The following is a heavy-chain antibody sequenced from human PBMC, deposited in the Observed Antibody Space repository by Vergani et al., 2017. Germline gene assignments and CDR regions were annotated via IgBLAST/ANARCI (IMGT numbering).Heavy chain of an antibody. V-gene: IGHV4-34*01. Sequence: QVQLQQWGGGLLKPSETLSLTCVVNGGSFTSYHWTWIRQSPGGGLEWVGDIDHTGRPDYNPSLKSRLTMSVDKSRNQFSLTLNSVTATDTAIYFCARVNTETNGHLYYYYYMDVWGQGPAVTVS. CDR2: IDHTGRP. J-gene: IGHJ6*03. CDR3: ARVNTETNGHLYYYYYMDV. D-gene: IGHD4-11*01. CDR1: GGSFTSYH.